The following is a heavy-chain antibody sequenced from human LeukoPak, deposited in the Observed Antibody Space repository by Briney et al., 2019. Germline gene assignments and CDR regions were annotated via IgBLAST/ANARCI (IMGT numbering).Heavy chain of an antibody. CDR2: ISSGSSYI. CDR1: GSTFSSYS. V-gene: IGHV3-21*01. D-gene: IGHD3-10*01. Sequence: GGSLRLSCAASGSTFSSYSMNWVRQAPGKGLEWVSSISSGSSYIYYADSVKGRFTISRDNAKNSLYLQMNSLRAEDTAVYYCARAYYGSGIPYYFDYWGQGTLVTVSS. J-gene: IGHJ4*02. CDR3: ARAYYGSGIPYYFDY.